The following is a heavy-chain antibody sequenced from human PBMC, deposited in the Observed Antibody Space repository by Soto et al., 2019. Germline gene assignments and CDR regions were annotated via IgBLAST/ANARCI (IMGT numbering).Heavy chain of an antibody. J-gene: IGHJ6*03. Sequence: SETLSLTCAVYGGSFSGYYWSWIRQPPGKGLEWIGEINHSGSTNYNPSLKSRVTISVDTSKNQFSQKLSSVTAADTAVYYCARGRSCSSTSCQNYYYMDVWGKGTTVTVSS. CDR3: ARGRSCSSTSCQNYYYMDV. CDR1: GGSFSGYY. V-gene: IGHV4-34*01. D-gene: IGHD2-2*01. CDR2: INHSGST.